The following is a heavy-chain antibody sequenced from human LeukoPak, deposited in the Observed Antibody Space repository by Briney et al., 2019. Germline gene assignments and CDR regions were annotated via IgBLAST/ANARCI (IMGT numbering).Heavy chain of an antibody. Sequence: GESLKISCKGSGYSFTSYWIGWVRQMPGKGLEWMGIIYPGDSDTRYSPSFQGQVTISADKSISTAYLQWSSLKASDTAMYYCAREAYSYYYDSSGSFDYWGQGTLVTVSS. CDR3: AREAYSYYYDSSGSFDY. CDR1: GYSFTSYW. J-gene: IGHJ4*02. V-gene: IGHV5-51*01. D-gene: IGHD3-22*01. CDR2: IYPGDSDT.